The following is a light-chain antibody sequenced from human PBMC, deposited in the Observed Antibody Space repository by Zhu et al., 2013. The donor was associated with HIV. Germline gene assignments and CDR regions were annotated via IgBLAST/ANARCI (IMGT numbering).Light chain of an antibody. V-gene: IGKV3-20*01. CDR3: QQYGSSPFT. J-gene: IGKJ3*01. CDR2: GAS. CDR1: QSVSSY. Sequence: EIVLTQSPDTLSVSLGERATLSCRTSQSVSSYLAWYQQKPGQAPRLLIYGASSRATGIPDRFSGSGSGTDFTLTISRLEPEDFAVYYCQQYGSSPFTFGPGTKVDIK.